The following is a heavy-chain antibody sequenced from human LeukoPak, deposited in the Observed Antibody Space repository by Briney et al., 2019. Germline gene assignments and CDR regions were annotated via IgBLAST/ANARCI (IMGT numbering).Heavy chain of an antibody. CDR2: FDPEDGET. CDR3: ATEKWLENWFDP. J-gene: IGHJ5*02. CDR1: GYTLTELS. V-gene: IGHV1-24*01. Sequence: ASVKVFCKVSGYTLTELSTHWVRQAPGKGLEWMGGFDPEDGETIYAQKFQGRVTMTEDTSTDTAYMELSSLRSEDTAVYYCATEKWLENWFDPWGQGTLVTVSS. D-gene: IGHD6-19*01.